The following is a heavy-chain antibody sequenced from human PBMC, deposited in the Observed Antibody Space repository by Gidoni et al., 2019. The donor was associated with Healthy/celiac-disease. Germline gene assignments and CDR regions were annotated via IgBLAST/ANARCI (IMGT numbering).Heavy chain of an antibody. CDR1: GYTFIGYY. J-gene: IGHJ6*02. CDR2: INPNSGGT. D-gene: IGHD3-10*01. CDR3: AGQITMVRGVIIAPYYYGMDV. V-gene: IGHV1-2*02. Sequence: QVQLVQSGAAVKKPGASVTVSCKASGYTFIGYYIHWVRQAPGQGLEWMGWINPNSGGTNYAQKFQGRVTMIRDTSISTAYMELSRLRSDDTAVYYCAGQITMVRGVIIAPYYYGMDVWGQGTTVTVSS.